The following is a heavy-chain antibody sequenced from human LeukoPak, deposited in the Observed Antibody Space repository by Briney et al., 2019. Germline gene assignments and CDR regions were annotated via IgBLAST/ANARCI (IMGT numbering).Heavy chain of an antibody. J-gene: IGHJ4*02. V-gene: IGHV1-69*01. Sequence: GASVKVSFKASGGTFSSYAISWVRQGPGQGLEWMGGIIPIFGTANYAQKFQGRVTITADESTSTAYMELSSLRSEDTAVYYCARATGNYGPGARFDYWGQGTLVTVSS. CDR2: IIPIFGTA. CDR1: GGTFSSYA. CDR3: ARATGNYGPGARFDY. D-gene: IGHD3-10*01.